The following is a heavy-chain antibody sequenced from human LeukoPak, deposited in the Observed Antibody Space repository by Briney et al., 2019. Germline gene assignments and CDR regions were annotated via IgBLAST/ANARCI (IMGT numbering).Heavy chain of an antibody. V-gene: IGHV4-39*01. Sequence: SETLSLTCTVSGGSISSSSYYWGWIRQPPGRGLEWIGSIYYSGSTYYNPSLKSRVTISVDTSKNQFSLKLSSVTAADTAVYYCARLVVVAASRPSSTGFDPWGQGTLVTVSS. CDR2: IYYSGST. CDR1: GGSISSSSYY. D-gene: IGHD2-15*01. J-gene: IGHJ5*02. CDR3: ARLVVVAASRPSSTGFDP.